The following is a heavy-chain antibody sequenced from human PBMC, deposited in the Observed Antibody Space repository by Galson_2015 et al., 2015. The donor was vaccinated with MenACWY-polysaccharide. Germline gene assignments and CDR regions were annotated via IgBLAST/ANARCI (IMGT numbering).Heavy chain of an antibody. V-gene: IGHV4-4*02. D-gene: IGHD3-22*01. Sequence: TLSLTCAVSGGSISSNTWWSWVRQPPGKGLECIGEIYHRGGTNYNPSLKSRVTISVDKSKNQFSLRLTSVTAADTAVYYCARLGSSGYYYDYWGQGTLVTVSS. J-gene: IGHJ4*02. CDR1: GGSISSNTW. CDR3: ARLGSSGYYYDY. CDR2: IYHRGGT.